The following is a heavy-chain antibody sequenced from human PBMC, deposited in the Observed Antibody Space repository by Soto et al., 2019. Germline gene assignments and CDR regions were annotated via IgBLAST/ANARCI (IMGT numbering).Heavy chain of an antibody. CDR1: GGSISSYY. CDR3: ARTSRDGYNTYYFDY. V-gene: IGHV4-59*01. J-gene: IGHJ4*02. Sequence: NPSETLSLTCTVSGGSISSYYWSWIRQPPGKGLEWIGYIYYSGSTNYNPSLRSRVTISVDTSKNQFSLKLSSVTAADTAVYYCARTSRDGYNTYYFDYWGQGTLVTVSS. D-gene: IGHD5-12*01. CDR2: IYYSGST.